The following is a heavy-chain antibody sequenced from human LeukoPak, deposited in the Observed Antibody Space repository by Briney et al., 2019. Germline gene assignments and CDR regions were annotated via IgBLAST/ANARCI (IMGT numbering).Heavy chain of an antibody. Sequence: PGGSLRLSCEASGFAFSSYWASWVRQAPGRGLEWVANINQDGKSQNYVDSVRGGFTISTDNAKNSVYLQMSSLRVEDTAVYYCARSLWPEDYWRQRILVPVPS. CDR1: GFAFSSYW. D-gene: IGHD2-21*01. CDR3: ARSLWPEDY. V-gene: IGHV3-7*01. J-gene: IGHJ4*02. CDR2: INQDGKSQ.